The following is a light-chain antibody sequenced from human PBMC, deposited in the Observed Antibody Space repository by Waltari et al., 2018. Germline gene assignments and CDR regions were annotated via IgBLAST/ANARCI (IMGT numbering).Light chain of an antibody. CDR2: SDN. CDR3: STWDDSLSGVL. CDR1: HSNIGANT. V-gene: IGLV1-44*01. J-gene: IGLJ2*01. Sequence: QPVLTQPPSASGTPGQRGTISWSGRHSNIGANTVKCYQQLPGTAPKLLIYSDNRLFSGVPDLFSASKSGTSASLAISGLQFEDEADYYCSTWDDSLSGVLFGEGTKLTVV.